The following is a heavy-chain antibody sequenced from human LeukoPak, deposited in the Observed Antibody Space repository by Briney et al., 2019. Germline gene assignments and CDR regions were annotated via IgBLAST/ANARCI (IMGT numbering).Heavy chain of an antibody. CDR2: IYYSGST. J-gene: IGHJ4*02. Sequence: SETLSLTCTVSGGSISSYYRSWIRQPPGKGLEWIGYIYYSGSTNYNPSLKSRVTISVDTSKNQFSLKLSSVTAADTAVYYCAISDTAIEIFDYWGQGTLVTVSS. CDR1: GGSISSYY. CDR3: AISDTAIEIFDY. V-gene: IGHV4-59*08. D-gene: IGHD5-18*01.